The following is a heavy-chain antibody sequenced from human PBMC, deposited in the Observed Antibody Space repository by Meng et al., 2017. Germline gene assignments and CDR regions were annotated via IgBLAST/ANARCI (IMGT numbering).Heavy chain of an antibody. CDR3: ARFPLGYDSSGYYSPEGYFDY. CDR2: IYYSGST. J-gene: IGHJ4*02. Sequence: SETLSLTCTVSGGSINSYYWSWIRQSPGKGLEWIGYIYYSGSTNYNPSLKSRVTISVDTSKNQFSLKLSSVTAADTAVYYCARFPLGYDSSGYYSPEGYFDYWGQGTLVTVSS. V-gene: IGHV4-59*01. CDR1: GGSINSYY. D-gene: IGHD3-22*01.